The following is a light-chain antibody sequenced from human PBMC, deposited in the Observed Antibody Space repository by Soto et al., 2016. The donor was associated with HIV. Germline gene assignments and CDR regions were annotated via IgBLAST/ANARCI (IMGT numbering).Light chain of an antibody. CDR1: QSISSY. Sequence: DIQMTQSPSSLSASVGDRVTITCRASQSISSYLNWYQQKPGKAPKLLIYAASSLQSGVPSRFSGSGFGTDFTLTITSLQPEDFATYYCQQSFTSPWTFGQGTTLEFK. CDR3: QQSFTSPWT. J-gene: IGKJ1*01. V-gene: IGKV1-39*01. CDR2: AAS.